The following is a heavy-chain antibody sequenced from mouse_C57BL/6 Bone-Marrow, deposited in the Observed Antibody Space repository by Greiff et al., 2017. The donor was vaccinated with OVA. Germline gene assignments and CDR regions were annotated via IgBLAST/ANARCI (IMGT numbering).Heavy chain of an antibody. CDR3: TTWGLPPFAY. V-gene: IGHV14-4*01. J-gene: IGHJ3*01. CDR1: GFNIKDDY. CDR2: IDPENGDT. D-gene: IGHD2-2*01. Sequence: EVKLVESGAELVRPGASVKLSCTASGFNIKDDYMHWVKQRPEQGLEWIGWIDPENGDTEYASKFQGKATITADTSSNTAYLQLSSLTSEDTAVYYCTTWGLPPFAYWGQGTLVTVSA.